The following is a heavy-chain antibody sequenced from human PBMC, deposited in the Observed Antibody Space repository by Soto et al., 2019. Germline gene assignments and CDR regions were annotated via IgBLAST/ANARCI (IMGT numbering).Heavy chain of an antibody. J-gene: IGHJ4*02. Sequence: QVQLVESGGGVVQPGRALTLSSAASGFTFSHTGMHWVREAPGKGPEWVAVIWYDGSQKYYADSVKGRFTISRDNSKNMVGLQMNSLRVEDTAVYYCARDVGTTENRVTLGYFDDWGQGTLVTVSS. CDR2: IWYDGSQK. CDR3: ARDVGTTENRVTLGYFDD. D-gene: IGHD4-17*01. CDR1: GFTFSHTG. V-gene: IGHV3-33*01.